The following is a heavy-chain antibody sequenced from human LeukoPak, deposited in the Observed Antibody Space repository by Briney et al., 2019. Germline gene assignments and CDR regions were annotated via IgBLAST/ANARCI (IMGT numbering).Heavy chain of an antibody. CDR1: GFTFSSYG. J-gene: IGHJ4*02. D-gene: IGHD3-10*01. CDR2: ISYDGSNK. CDR3: AKDASYGSGSYYDY. Sequence: GGSLRLSCAASGFTFSSYGMHWVRQAPGKGLEWVAVISYDGSNKYYADSVKGRFTISRDNSKNTLYLQMNSLRAEDTAVYYCAKDASYGSGSYYDYWGQGTLVTVSS. V-gene: IGHV3-30*18.